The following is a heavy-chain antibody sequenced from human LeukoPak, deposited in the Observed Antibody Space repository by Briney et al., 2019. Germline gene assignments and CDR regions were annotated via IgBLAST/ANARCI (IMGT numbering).Heavy chain of an antibody. Sequence: GGSLRLSCAASGFTFSSYWMSWVRQAPGKGLEWVANIKQDGSEKYYVDSVKGRFTISGDNAKNSLYLQMNSLRAEDTAVYYCATDASVGVYYYYGMDVWGQGTTVTVSS. J-gene: IGHJ6*02. CDR3: ATDASVGVYYYYGMDV. CDR1: GFTFSSYW. D-gene: IGHD3-22*01. V-gene: IGHV3-7*01. CDR2: IKQDGSEK.